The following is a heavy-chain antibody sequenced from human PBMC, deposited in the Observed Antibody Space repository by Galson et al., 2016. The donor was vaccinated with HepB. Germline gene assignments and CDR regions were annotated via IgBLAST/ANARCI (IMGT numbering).Heavy chain of an antibody. D-gene: IGHD3-16*01. Sequence: QGRVTLTTDTSTSTAYMELRSLTSDDTAVYYCAREPTAGMGDYFDYWGQGTLVTVSS. CDR3: AREPTAGMGDYFDY. J-gene: IGHJ4*02. V-gene: IGHV1-18*01.